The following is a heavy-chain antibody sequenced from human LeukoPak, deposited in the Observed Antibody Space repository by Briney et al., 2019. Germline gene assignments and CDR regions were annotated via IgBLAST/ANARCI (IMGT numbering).Heavy chain of an antibody. J-gene: IGHJ4*02. Sequence: ASVKVSCKTSGYTFTAYYVHWVRQAPGQGLEWMGWIHPYNGGTKFAQKFQGRVNITRDTSLSTAYMELSRLTSDDTAIYYCARGASGWYFFDLWGQGTLVTVSS. CDR1: GYTFTAYY. CDR2: IHPYNGGT. D-gene: IGHD6-19*01. CDR3: ARGASGWYFFDL. V-gene: IGHV1-2*02.